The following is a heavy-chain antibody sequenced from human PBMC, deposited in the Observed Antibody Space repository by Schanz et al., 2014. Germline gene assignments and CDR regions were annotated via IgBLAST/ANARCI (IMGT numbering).Heavy chain of an antibody. CDR3: ARDNLVSSSWYNYYGMDV. D-gene: IGHD6-13*01. CDR1: GGTFTSYA. J-gene: IGHJ6*02. Sequence: QVQLVQSGAEVRKPGSSVRVSCKASGGTFTSYAFSWVRQAPGQGLEWMGRIIPIVDITNYAQKFLGRVTMTTDTSTSTAYMELRSLRSDDTAVYYCARDNLVSSSWYNYYGMDVWGQGTTVTVSS. CDR2: IIPIVDIT. V-gene: IGHV1-69*04.